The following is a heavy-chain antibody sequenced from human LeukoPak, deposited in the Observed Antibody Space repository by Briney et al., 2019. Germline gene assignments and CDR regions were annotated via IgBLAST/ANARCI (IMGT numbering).Heavy chain of an antibody. J-gene: IGHJ4*02. D-gene: IGHD5-18*01. CDR1: GGSISSYY. CDR2: IYTSGST. V-gene: IGHV4-4*07. Sequence: SETLSLTCTVAGGSISSYYWNWVRQPAGKGLEWIGRIYTSGSTSYNPSLKSRVTMSVDTSKNQYSLKLSSVTDADRAVYYCARDVGGYNYGDSLDYWGQGTLVCVS. CDR3: ARDVGGYNYGDSLDY.